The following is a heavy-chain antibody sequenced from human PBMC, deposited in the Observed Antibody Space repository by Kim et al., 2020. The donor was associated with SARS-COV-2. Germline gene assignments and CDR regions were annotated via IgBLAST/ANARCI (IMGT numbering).Heavy chain of an antibody. Sequence: SETLSLTCTVSGGSISSSSYYWGWIRQPPGKGLEWIGSIYYSGSTYYNPSLKSRVTISVDTSKNQFSLKLSSVTAADTAVYYCARRDSSGWLNDYWGQGT. D-gene: IGHD6-19*01. V-gene: IGHV4-39*01. J-gene: IGHJ4*02. CDR1: GGSISSSSYY. CDR2: IYYSGST. CDR3: ARRDSSGWLNDY.